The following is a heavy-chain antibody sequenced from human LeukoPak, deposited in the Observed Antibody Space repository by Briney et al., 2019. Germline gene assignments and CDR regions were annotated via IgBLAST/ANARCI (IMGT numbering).Heavy chain of an antibody. Sequence: SETLSLTCTVSGGSISSYYWSWIRQPPGKGLEWIGYIYYSGSTNYNPSLKSRVTISVDTSKNQFSLKLSSVTAADTAVYYCAAGLWFGELESWGQGTLVTVSS. CDR3: AAGLWFGELES. D-gene: IGHD3-10*01. J-gene: IGHJ4*02. CDR2: IYYSGST. CDR1: GGSISSYY. V-gene: IGHV4-59*01.